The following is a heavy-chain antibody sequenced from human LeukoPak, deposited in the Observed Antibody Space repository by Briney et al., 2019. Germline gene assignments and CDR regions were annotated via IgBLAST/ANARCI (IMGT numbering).Heavy chain of an antibody. D-gene: IGHD5-24*01. CDR1: GFTFSRTA. CDR3: AKVRDGYNSLDY. J-gene: IGHJ4*02. Sequence: GGSLRLSCAASGFTFSRTAMHWVRQAPGKGLEWVAVISYDGRNKYYADSVKGRFTISRDNSKNTLYLQMNSLRAEDTAVYYCAKVRDGYNSLDYWGQGTLVTVSS. CDR2: ISYDGRNK. V-gene: IGHV3-30*04.